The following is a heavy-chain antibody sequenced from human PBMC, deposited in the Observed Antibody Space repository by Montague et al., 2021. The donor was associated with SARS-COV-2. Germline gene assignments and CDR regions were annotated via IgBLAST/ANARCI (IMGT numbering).Heavy chain of an antibody. CDR2: IFYRGTT. J-gene: IGHJ4*02. V-gene: IGHV4-59*01. D-gene: IGHD1-1*01. CDR3: VRGATRTFDY. CDR1: GDSMTYFY. Sequence: SETLSLTCTVSGDSMTYFYWSWIRQTPEKGLEWIGCIFYRGTTKYNPSLESRVTITVDTSKDQFYLKLNSVTAADTAVYYCVRGATRTFDYWGQGTRVTVSS.